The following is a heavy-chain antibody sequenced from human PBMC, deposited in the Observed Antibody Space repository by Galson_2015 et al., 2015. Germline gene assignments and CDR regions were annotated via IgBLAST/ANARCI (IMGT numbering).Heavy chain of an antibody. CDR2: MNPNSGNT. V-gene: IGHV1-8*01. CDR3: ARGLGRFGELSDY. J-gene: IGHJ4*02. CDR1: GYTFTSYD. Sequence: CKASGYTFTSYDINWVRQATGQGLGWMGWMNPNSGNTGYAQKFQGRVTMTRNTSISTAYMELSSLRSEDTAVYYCARGLGRFGELSDYWGQGTLVTVSS. D-gene: IGHD3-10*01.